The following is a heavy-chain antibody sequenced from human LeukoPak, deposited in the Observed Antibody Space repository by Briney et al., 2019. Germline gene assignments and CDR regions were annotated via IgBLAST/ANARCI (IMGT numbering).Heavy chain of an antibody. J-gene: IGHJ4*02. CDR2: INHSGST. CDR3: ARVDTVVVPAAIDY. Sequence: SETLSLTCAVYGGSFSGYYWSWIRQPPGKGPEWIGEINHSGSTNYNPSLKSRVTISVDTSKNQFSLKLSSVTAADTAVYYCARVDTVVVPAAIDYWGQGTLVTVSS. CDR1: GGSFSGYY. V-gene: IGHV4-34*01. D-gene: IGHD2-2*01.